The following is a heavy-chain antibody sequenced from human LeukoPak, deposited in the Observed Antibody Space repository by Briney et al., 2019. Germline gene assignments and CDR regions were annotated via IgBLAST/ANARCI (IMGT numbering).Heavy chain of an antibody. CDR2: ISYYGSNK. CDR1: GFTFSSHG. CDR3: AKDTLLCSGGSCYSGGGNWFDP. V-gene: IGHV3-30*18. D-gene: IGHD2-15*01. Sequence: GRSLRLSCAASGFTFSSHGMHWVRQAPGKGLEWEAVISYYGSNKYYADSVKGRFTISRDNSKNTLYLQMNSLRAEDTAVYYCAKDTLLCSGGSCYSGGGNWFDPWGQGTLVTVSS. J-gene: IGHJ5*02.